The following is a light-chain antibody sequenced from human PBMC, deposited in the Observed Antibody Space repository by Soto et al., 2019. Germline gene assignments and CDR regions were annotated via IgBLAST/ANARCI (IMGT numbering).Light chain of an antibody. J-gene: IGKJ1*01. Sequence: EIVLTQSPGTLSLSPGERATLSCRASRSVTNNYVAWYQRTPGQAPRLLIYGASSRATDIPGRFSGTGSGTDFSLTITRLEPEDFAVYYCHQYGSSPPTFGQGTKVEI. V-gene: IGKV3-20*01. CDR1: RSVTNNY. CDR3: HQYGSSPPT. CDR2: GAS.